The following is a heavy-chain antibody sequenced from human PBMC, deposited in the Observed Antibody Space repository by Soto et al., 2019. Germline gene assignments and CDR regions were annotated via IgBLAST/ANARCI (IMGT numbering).Heavy chain of an antibody. CDR1: GGSISSYY. CDR2: IYYSGST. Sequence: QVQLQESGPGLVKPSETLSLTCTVSGGSISSYYWSWIRQPPGKGLEWIGYIYYSGSTNYNPSLKSRVTISVDTSENQFSLKLSSVTAADPDVYYCARHHDSWGQGTLVTVSS. V-gene: IGHV4-59*08. J-gene: IGHJ4*02. CDR3: ARHHDS.